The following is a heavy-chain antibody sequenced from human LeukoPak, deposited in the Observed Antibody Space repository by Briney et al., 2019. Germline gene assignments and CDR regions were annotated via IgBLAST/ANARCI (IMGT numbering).Heavy chain of an antibody. CDR1: GYTFTGYY. D-gene: IGHD1-26*01. Sequence: ASVKVSCKASGYTFTGYYMHWVRQAPGQGLEWMGRINPNSGGTNYAQKFQGRVTMTRDTSISTAYMELSRLRSDDTAVYYCAXASGSYWAAXDAFDIXGQGTMVTVSS. V-gene: IGHV1-2*06. J-gene: IGHJ3*02. CDR2: INPNSGGT. CDR3: AXASGSYWAAXDAFDI.